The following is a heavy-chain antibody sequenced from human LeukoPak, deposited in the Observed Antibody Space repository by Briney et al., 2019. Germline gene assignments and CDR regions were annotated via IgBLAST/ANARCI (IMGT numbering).Heavy chain of an antibody. D-gene: IGHD2-15*01. V-gene: IGHV4-39*01. CDR3: ARGGVVAVPKTLYYYGMDV. CDR2: IYYSGST. J-gene: IGHJ6*02. Sequence: SETLSLTCTVSGGSISSSSYYWGWIRQPPGKGLEWIGSIYYSGSTYYNPSLKSRVTISVDTSKNQFSLKLSSVTAADTAVYYCARGGVVAVPKTLYYYGMDVWGQGTTVTVSS. CDR1: GGSISSSSYY.